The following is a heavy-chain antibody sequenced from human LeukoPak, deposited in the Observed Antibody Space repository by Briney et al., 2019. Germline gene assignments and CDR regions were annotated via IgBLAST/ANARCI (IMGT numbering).Heavy chain of an antibody. Sequence: SETLSLTCTVSGYSISSGYYWGWIRQPPGKGLEWIGSIYHSGSTYYNPSLKSRVTISVDTSKNQFSLKLSSVTAADTAVYYCAVWDGYNLAFDYWGQGTLVTVSS. V-gene: IGHV4-38-2*02. CDR3: AVWDGYNLAFDY. CDR1: GYSISSGYY. J-gene: IGHJ4*02. CDR2: IYHSGST. D-gene: IGHD5-24*01.